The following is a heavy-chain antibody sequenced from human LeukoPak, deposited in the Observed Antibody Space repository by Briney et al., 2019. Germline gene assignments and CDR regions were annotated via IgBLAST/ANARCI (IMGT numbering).Heavy chain of an antibody. V-gene: IGHV3-43*02. J-gene: IGHJ4*02. CDR2: ISGDGGST. CDR1: GFTFDDYA. D-gene: IGHD3-10*01. Sequence: PGGSLRLSCAASGFTFDDYAMHWVRQAPRKGLEWVSLISGDGGSTYYADSVKGRFTISRDNSKNSLYLQMNSLRTEDTALYYGSKEYGRPYYFGYWGQGTLVTVSS. CDR3: SKEYGRPYYFGY.